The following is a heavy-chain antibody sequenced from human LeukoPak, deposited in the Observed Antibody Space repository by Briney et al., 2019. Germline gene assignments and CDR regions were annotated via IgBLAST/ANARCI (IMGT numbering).Heavy chain of an antibody. V-gene: IGHV1-24*01. CDR2: FDPEDGET. Sequence: ASVKVSCKASGYTFTSYGISWVRQAPGKGLEWMGGFDPEDGETIYAQKFQGRVTMTEDTSTDTAYMELSSLRSEDTAVYYCATVRITMIVVAGAFDIWGQGTMVTVSS. CDR1: GYTFTSYG. J-gene: IGHJ3*02. D-gene: IGHD3-22*01. CDR3: ATVRITMIVVAGAFDI.